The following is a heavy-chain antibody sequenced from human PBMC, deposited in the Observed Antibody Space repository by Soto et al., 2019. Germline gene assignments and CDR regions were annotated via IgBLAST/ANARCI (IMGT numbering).Heavy chain of an antibody. V-gene: IGHV1-3*01. D-gene: IGHD3-16*01. CDR1: GYTFTSYA. Sequence: ASVKVSCKASGYTFTSYAMHWVRQAPGQRLEWMGWINAGNGNTKYSQKFQGRVTITRDTSASTAYMELSSPRSEDTAVYYCARGYGGPIGWFDPWGQGTLVTVSS. CDR3: ARGYGGPIGWFDP. CDR2: INAGNGNT. J-gene: IGHJ5*02.